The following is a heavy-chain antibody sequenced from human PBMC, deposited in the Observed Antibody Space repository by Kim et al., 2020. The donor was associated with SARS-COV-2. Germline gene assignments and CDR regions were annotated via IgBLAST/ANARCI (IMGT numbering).Heavy chain of an antibody. J-gene: IGHJ6*02. D-gene: IGHD3-9*01. CDR2: IDWDDDK. CDR1: GFSLSTSGMC. CDR3: ARITYDILSCYGYYGMDV. V-gene: IGHV2-70*01. Sequence: SGPTLVNPTQTLTLTCTFSGFSLSTSGMCVSWIRQPPGKALEWLALIDWDDDKYYSTSLKTRLTISKDTSKNQVVLTMTNMDPVDTATYYCARITYDILSCYGYYGMDVWGQGTTVTVSS.